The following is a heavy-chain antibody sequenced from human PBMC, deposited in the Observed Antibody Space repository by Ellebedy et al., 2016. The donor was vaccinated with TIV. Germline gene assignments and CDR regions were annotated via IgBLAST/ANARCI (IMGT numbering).Heavy chain of an antibody. V-gene: IGHV4-59*01. D-gene: IGHD6-13*01. J-gene: IGHJ3*02. Sequence: MPSETLSLTCTVSGGSISPYYWSWTRQPPGKGLEWIGYISYSGSTHYNPSLKSRVTISVDTSKNQFSLRLSSVTAADTAVYYCARVVWQQPVSYAFDIWGQGTMVTVSS. CDR3: ARVVWQQPVSYAFDI. CDR1: GGSISPYY. CDR2: ISYSGST.